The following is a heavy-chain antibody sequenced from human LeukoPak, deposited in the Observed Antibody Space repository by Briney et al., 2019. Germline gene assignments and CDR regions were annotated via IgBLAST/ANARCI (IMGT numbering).Heavy chain of an antibody. D-gene: IGHD2-15*01. Sequence: GESLKISCAASGFMFSGHAMNWVRPAPGKGLEWVSTISFSGFRTYYADSVGGRFTISRDNSENTVYLQMSGLRAEDTAVYYCARVTEYCSGGSCYTGDHWGQGTLVTVSS. V-gene: IGHV3-23*01. J-gene: IGHJ4*02. CDR1: GFMFSGHA. CDR2: ISFSGFRT. CDR3: ARVTEYCSGGSCYTGDH.